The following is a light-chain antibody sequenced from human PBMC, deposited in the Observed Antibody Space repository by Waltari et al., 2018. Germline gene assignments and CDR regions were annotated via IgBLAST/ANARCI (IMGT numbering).Light chain of an antibody. J-gene: IGLJ1*01. V-gene: IGLV1-47*01. CDR1: SPNIGSNY. CDR2: RNN. CDR3: AAWDDSLSGSYV. Sequence: QSVLTQPPSASGTPGQRVPISCSGSSPNIGSNYVYWYQQLPGTAPKLLIYRNNQRPSGVPDRFSGSKSGTSASLAISGLRSEDEADYYCAAWDDSLSGSYVFGTGTKVTVL.